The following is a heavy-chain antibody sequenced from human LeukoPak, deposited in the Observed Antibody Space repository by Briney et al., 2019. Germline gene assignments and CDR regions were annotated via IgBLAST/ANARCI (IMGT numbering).Heavy chain of an antibody. D-gene: IGHD3-3*01. J-gene: IGHJ4*02. Sequence: PSETLSLTCTVSGGSISSSSYYWGWIRQPPGKGLEWIGSIYHSGSTYYNPSLKSRVTISVDTSKNQFSLNLSSATAADTAVYYCARSTYYDFWSGYYNEAPFAYWGQGTLVTVSS. CDR3: ARSTYYDFWSGYYNEAPFAY. CDR2: IYHSGST. V-gene: IGHV4-39*07. CDR1: GGSISSSSYY.